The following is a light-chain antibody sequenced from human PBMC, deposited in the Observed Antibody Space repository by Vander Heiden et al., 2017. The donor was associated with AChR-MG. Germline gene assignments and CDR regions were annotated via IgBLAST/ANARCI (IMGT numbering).Light chain of an antibody. Sequence: QSALTQPASVSGSPGQSITIPCTGTSSDVGKYYLVSWYQHHPGKAPKLMIYDVTKRPSGVSDRFSGSKSCNTASLTVSGLQAEDEADYYCSSYTSATTRVFGGGTKLTVL. CDR1: SSDVGKYYL. CDR2: DVT. CDR3: SSYTSATTRV. J-gene: IGLJ3*02. V-gene: IGLV2-14*02.